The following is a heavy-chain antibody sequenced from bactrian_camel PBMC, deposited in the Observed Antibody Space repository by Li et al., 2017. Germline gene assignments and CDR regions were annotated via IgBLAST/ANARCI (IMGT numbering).Heavy chain of an antibody. V-gene: IGHV3S53*01. D-gene: IGHD6*01. Sequence: VQLVESGGGSVQAGGSLVLSCAASAYAYSGSCMGWFRQTPGNEREVVVTIAYDGRTTYRDSVKGRFTISRDNAKNTLYLQLNSLRTEDTALYYCATGDEYSDSWPGFGHWGQGTQV. J-gene: IGHJ4*01. CDR1: AYAYSGSC. CDR3: ATGDEYSDSWPGFGH. CDR2: IAYDGRT.